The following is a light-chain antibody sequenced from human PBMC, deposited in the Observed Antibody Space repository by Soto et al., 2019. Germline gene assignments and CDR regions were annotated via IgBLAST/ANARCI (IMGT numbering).Light chain of an antibody. Sequence: DIEMTQSPSSLSASVGDRVTITCRASQSISSYLNWYQQKPGNAHTILIYAASTLQSGVPSRFSAYGSETDFTLTISILQAEDFATYYCQQSYTSPWTFGQGTKVE. CDR1: QSISSY. V-gene: IGKV1-39*01. CDR2: AAS. J-gene: IGKJ1*01. CDR3: QQSYTSPWT.